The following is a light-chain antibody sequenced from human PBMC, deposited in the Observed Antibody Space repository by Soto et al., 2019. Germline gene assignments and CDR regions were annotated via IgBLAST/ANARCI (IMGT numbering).Light chain of an antibody. V-gene: IGKV3-15*01. CDR2: GVS. CDR3: QQYNNWPPNT. Sequence: ETIMTQSPATLSVSPGERATLSCRASQSVGTNLAWYQQKPGQAPRLLLYGVSTRATGIPARFSGSGSGTQFTLAISSLQSEDFAAYYCQQYNNWPPNTFGQGTKLEIK. J-gene: IGKJ2*01. CDR1: QSVGTN.